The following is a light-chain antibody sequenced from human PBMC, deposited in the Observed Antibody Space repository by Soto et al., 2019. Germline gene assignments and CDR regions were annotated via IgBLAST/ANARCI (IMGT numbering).Light chain of an antibody. CDR1: SSDVGAYNS. Sequence: QSALAQPASVSGSPGQSITISCTGTSSDVGAYNSVSWYQQHPHRAPQVIIYKGTQRPSGVSNRFSGSTSGNAASLTISALQTDDEAAYFCCSSAHESTYVCGNGTKVTVL. CDR2: KGT. CDR3: CSSAHESTYV. J-gene: IGLJ1*01. V-gene: IGLV2-23*01.